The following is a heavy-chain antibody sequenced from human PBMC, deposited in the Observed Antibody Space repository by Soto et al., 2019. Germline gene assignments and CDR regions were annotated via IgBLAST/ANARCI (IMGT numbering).Heavy chain of an antibody. CDR3: AKGLVGGYYYDSSGYYFDY. Sequence: PGGSLRLSCAASGFTFSSYAMSWVRQAPGKGLEWVSAISGSGGSTYYADSVKGRFTISRDNSKNTLYLQMNSLRAEDTAVYYCAKGLVGGYYYDSSGYYFDYWGQGTLVTVSS. D-gene: IGHD3-22*01. J-gene: IGHJ4*02. V-gene: IGHV3-23*01. CDR2: ISGSGGST. CDR1: GFTFSSYA.